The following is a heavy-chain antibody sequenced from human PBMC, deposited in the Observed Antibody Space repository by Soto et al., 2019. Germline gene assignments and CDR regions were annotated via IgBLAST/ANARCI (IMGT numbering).Heavy chain of an antibody. J-gene: IGHJ6*03. Sequence: SETLSLTCTVSGGSISSSSYYWGWIRQPPGKGLEWIGSIYYSGSTYYNPSLKSRVTISVDTSKNQFSLKLSSVTAADTAVYYCARQRYCSSTSCYADYYYYMDVWGKGTTVTVSS. D-gene: IGHD2-2*01. V-gene: IGHV4-39*01. CDR1: GGSISSSSYY. CDR3: ARQRYCSSTSCYADYYYYMDV. CDR2: IYYSGST.